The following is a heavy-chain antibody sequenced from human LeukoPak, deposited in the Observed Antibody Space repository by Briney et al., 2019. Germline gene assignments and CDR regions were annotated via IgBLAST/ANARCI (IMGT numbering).Heavy chain of an antibody. CDR3: AKGSYGAYFDC. Sequence: GGSLRLSCAASGFTFSSYAMHWVRQAPGKGLEWVAVISYDGSNKYYADSVKGRFTISRDNSKNTLYLQMNSLRAEDTAVYYCAKGSYGAYFDCWGQGTLVTVSS. J-gene: IGHJ4*02. V-gene: IGHV3-30-3*01. CDR2: ISYDGSNK. D-gene: IGHD5-18*01. CDR1: GFTFSSYA.